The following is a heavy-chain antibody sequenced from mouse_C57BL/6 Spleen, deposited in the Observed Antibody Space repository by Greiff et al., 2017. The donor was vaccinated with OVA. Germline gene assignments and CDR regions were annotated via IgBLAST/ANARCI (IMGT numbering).Heavy chain of an antibody. V-gene: IGHV1-50*01. D-gene: IGHD3-3*01. CDR2: IDPSDSYT. CDR1: GYTFTSYW. Sequence: QVHVKQPGAELVKPGASVKLSCKASGYTFTSYWMQWVKQRPGQGLEWIGEIDPSDSYTNYNQKFKGKATLTVDTSSSTAYMQLSSLTSEDSAVYYCASEARPLYFDYWGQGTTLTVSS. CDR3: ASEARPLYFDY. J-gene: IGHJ2*01.